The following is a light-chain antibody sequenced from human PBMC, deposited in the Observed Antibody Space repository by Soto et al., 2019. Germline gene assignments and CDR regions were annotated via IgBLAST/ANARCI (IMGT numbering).Light chain of an antibody. Sequence: DIQMTQSPSTLSASVGDSVTITCRASQSIGSWLAWYQQKPGKAPKLLIYKASSLESGVPSRFSGSGSGTEFTLTISSLQPDDLATYYCKQYNTYWYTFGQGTKLEIK. CDR1: QSIGSW. CDR2: KAS. J-gene: IGKJ2*01. CDR3: KQYNTYWYT. V-gene: IGKV1-5*03.